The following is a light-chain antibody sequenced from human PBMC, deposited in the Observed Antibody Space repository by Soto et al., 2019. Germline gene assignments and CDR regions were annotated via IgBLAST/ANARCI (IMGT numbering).Light chain of an antibody. CDR1: SSDVGGYNY. J-gene: IGLJ1*01. Sequence: QSVLTQPASVSGSPGQSIAISCTGTSSDVGGYNYVSWYQQHPGKAPKLLIFDVSHRPSGVSDRFSVSKSGNTASLTISWLQAEDEADYYCSSYTTDNTEVFGTGTKVTVL. V-gene: IGLV2-14*03. CDR3: SSYTTDNTEV. CDR2: DVS.